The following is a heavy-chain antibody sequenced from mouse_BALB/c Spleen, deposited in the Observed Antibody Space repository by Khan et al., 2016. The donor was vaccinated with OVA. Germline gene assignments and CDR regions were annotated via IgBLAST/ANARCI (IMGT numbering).Heavy chain of an antibody. CDR2: IFPVTGTT. J-gene: IGHJ3*01. D-gene: IGHD2-1*01. V-gene: IGHV1S132*01. CDR3: ARGYFGNYEFVY. Sequence: QVQLQQSGAELVKPGASVKLSCKTSGYTFTSYWIQWVKQRPGQGLGWIGQIFPVTGTTYYNENFKGKATLTVDTSSSTAYMQLSSLTSEDSAVYFCARGYFGNYEFVYWGQGTLVTVSP. CDR1: GYTFTSYW.